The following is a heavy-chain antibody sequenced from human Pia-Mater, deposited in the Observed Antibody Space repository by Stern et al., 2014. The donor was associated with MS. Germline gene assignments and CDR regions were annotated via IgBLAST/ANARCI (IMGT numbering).Heavy chain of an antibody. CDR2: IRNKGKNYAT. CDR1: GFTFSASV. Sequence: EVQLVESGGGLVQPGGSLKVSCAASGFTFSASVIHWVRQAPGKGLEWVGRIRNKGKNYATAYAVSVNGRFTISRDDSKNTAYLHMSSLKIEDTAVYYCAPSSAIWGRGTMVTVSS. CDR3: APSSAI. V-gene: IGHV3-73*02. J-gene: IGHJ3*02.